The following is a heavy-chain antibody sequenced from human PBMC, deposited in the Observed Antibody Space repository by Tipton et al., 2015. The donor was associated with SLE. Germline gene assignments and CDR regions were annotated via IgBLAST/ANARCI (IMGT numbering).Heavy chain of an antibody. CDR2: ISSSGSTI. Sequence: LSLTCTVSGGSISSYYWSWIRQPPGKGLEWVSYISSSGSTIYYADSVKGRFTISRDNAKNSLYLQMNSLRAEDTAVYYCARVRIAVAGDWGQGTLVTVSS. J-gene: IGHJ4*02. V-gene: IGHV3-11*04. D-gene: IGHD6-19*01. CDR3: ARVRIAVAGD. CDR1: GGSISSYY.